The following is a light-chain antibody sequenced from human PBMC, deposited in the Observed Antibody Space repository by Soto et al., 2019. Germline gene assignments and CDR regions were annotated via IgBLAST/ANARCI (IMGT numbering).Light chain of an antibody. CDR2: EDN. V-gene: IGLV2-23*01. J-gene: IGLJ1*01. CDR1: SSDVGTYNL. Sequence: QSALTQPASVFGSPGQSITISCTGTSSDVGTYNLVSWYQQHPGEAPKLIIYEDNKRPSGVSNRFSGSRPGYTASLTISGLQAEDEADYFCCSYATGSTYIFGTGTKVTVL. CDR3: CSYATGSTYI.